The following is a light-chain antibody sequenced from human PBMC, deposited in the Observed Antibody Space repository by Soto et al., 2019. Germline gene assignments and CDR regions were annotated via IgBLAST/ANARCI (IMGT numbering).Light chain of an antibody. J-gene: IGKJ2*01. Sequence: AIRMTQSPSSFSASTGDRVTITCRASQGISSYLAWYQQKPGKAPKLLIYAASTLQSGVPSRFSGSGSGTDFTLTISCLQSEDFAVYYCQQYNNRPPDTFGQGTKLEIK. CDR1: QGISSY. V-gene: IGKV1-8*01. CDR3: QQYNNRPPDT. CDR2: AAS.